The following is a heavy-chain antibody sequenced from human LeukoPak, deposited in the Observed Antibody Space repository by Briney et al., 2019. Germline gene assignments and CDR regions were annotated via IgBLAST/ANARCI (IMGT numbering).Heavy chain of an antibody. D-gene: IGHD6-19*01. CDR2: IIPIFGTA. Sequence: SVKVSCKASGGTFISYAISWVRQAPGQGLEWMGGIIPIFGTANYAQKFQGRVTITADESTSTAYMELSSLRSEDTAVYYCARGAEGSGWYIDFDYWGQGTLVTVSS. V-gene: IGHV1-69*13. J-gene: IGHJ4*02. CDR1: GGTFISYA. CDR3: ARGAEGSGWYIDFDY.